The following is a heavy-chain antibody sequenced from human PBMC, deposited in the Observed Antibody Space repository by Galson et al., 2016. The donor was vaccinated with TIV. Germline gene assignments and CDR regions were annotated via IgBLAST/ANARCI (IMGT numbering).Heavy chain of an antibody. CDR2: ITSKTYGATT. V-gene: IGHV3-49*03. J-gene: IGHJ3*02. CDR3: TRTAMGSTRNAFDI. Sequence: SLRLSCAASGFTSGRYAVNWFRQAPGKGLEWVGFITSKTYGATTEYAASVKGRFTISRDDSRNIAYLQMNSLKTEDTAVYYCTRTAMGSTRNAFDIWGQGTVVTVSS. D-gene: IGHD1-1*01. CDR1: GFTSGRYA.